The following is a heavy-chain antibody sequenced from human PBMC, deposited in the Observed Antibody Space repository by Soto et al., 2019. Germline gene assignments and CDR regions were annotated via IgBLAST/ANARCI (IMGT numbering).Heavy chain of an antibody. CDR1: GYTFNDYG. J-gene: IGHJ2*01. Sequence: QVQLVQSGAEVKKPGASVRVSCKAPGYTFNDYGISWVRQAPGQGLEWMGWIGPYEGVTNHAQTFQGRVTMTVDTSTTTADMELRSLRSDDTALYYCARCYCSVGSCYTCWHFDLWGPGTLVTVTA. CDR3: ARCYCSVGSCYTCWHFDL. CDR2: IGPYEGVT. V-gene: IGHV1-18*01. D-gene: IGHD2-15*01.